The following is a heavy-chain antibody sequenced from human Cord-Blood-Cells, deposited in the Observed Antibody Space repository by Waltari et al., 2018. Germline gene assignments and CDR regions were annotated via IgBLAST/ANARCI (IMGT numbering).Heavy chain of an antibody. J-gene: IGHJ4*02. CDR2: ISYDGSNK. CDR1: GFPFSSSA. D-gene: IGHD6-13*01. CDR3: AAAAGTNPFDY. Sequence: QVQLVESGGGVVQPGRSLRFSCVASGFPFSSSALPWVRQAPGKGLEWVAVISYDGSNKYYADSVKGRFTISRDNSKNTLYLQMNSLRAEDTAVYYCAAAAGTNPFDYWGQGTLVTVSS. V-gene: IGHV3-30-3*01.